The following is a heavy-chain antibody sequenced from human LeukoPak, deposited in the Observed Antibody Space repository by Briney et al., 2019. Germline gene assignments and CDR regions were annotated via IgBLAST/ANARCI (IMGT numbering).Heavy chain of an antibody. CDR3: ASRNQLLPHNWFDP. V-gene: IGHV4-34*01. J-gene: IGHJ5*02. Sequence: SETLSLTCAVYGGSFSGYYWSWIRQPPGKGLEWIGEINHSGSTNYNPSLKSRVTISVDTCKNQFSLKLSSVTAADTAVYYCASRNQLLPHNWFDPWGQGTLVTVSS. CDR2: INHSGST. D-gene: IGHD2-2*01. CDR1: GGSFSGYY.